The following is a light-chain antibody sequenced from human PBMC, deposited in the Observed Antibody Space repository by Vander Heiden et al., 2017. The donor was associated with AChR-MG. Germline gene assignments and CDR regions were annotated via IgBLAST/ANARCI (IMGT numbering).Light chain of an antibody. CDR3: QQSNSTPLT. J-gene: IGKJ1*01. V-gene: IGKV1-39*01. CDR2: SAS. Sequence: DIQMTQSPSSLSASVGDRVTITCRASQSMSRYLNWYQQKPGKAPKLLIYSASTLESGVPSRFSGSGSGTDFTLTISSLQPEDFATYFCQQSNSTPLTFGQGTKVEIK. CDR1: QSMSRY.